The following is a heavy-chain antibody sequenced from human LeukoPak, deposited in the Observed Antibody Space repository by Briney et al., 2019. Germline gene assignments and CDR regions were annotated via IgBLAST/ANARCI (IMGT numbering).Heavy chain of an antibody. V-gene: IGHV4-30-2*01. Sequence: SQTLSLTCTVSGGSISSGGYYWSWIRQPPGKGLEWIGYIYHSGSTYYNPSLKSRVTISVDRSKNQFSLKLSSVTAADTAVYYCARAQGYCSGGSCYKDWFDPWGQGTLVTVSS. D-gene: IGHD2-15*01. CDR2: IYHSGST. CDR3: ARAQGYCSGGSCYKDWFDP. CDR1: GGSISSGGYY. J-gene: IGHJ5*02.